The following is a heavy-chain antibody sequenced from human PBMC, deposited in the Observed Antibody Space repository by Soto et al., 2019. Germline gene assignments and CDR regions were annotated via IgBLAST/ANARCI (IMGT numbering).Heavy chain of an antibody. Sequence: EVQLLESGGGLVQPGGSLRLSCAASGFTFSSYAMSWVRQAPGKGLEWVSAISGSGGSTYYADSVKGRFTISRDNSKNTLYLQMNSLRAEDTAVYYCAKVFLEWLTDYYYMDVWGKGTTVTVSS. J-gene: IGHJ6*03. V-gene: IGHV3-23*01. CDR3: AKVFLEWLTDYYYMDV. D-gene: IGHD3-3*01. CDR2: ISGSGGST. CDR1: GFTFSSYA.